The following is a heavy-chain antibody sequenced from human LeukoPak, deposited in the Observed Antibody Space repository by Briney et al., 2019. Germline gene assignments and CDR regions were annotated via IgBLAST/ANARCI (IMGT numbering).Heavy chain of an antibody. CDR1: GYTFTSYD. D-gene: IGHD6-13*01. J-gene: IGHJ4*02. CDR2: MNPNSGNT. CDR3: AKGASWYSSSWV. V-gene: IGHV1-8*03. Sequence: ASVKVSCKASGYTFTSYDINWVRQATGQGLEWMGWMNPNSGNTGYAQKFQGRVTITRNTSISTAYMELSSLRSEDTAVYYCAKGASWYSSSWVWGQGTLVTVSS.